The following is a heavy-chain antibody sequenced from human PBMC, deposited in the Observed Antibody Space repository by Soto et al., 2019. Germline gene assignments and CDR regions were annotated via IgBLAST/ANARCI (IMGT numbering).Heavy chain of an antibody. CDR2: IKQDGSEK. CDR1: GFTFSSYW. Sequence: GGSLRLSCVASGFTFSSYWMSWVRQAPGKGLEWVANIKQDGSEKYYVDSVKGRFTISRDNAKNSLYLQMNSLRAEDTAVYYCARDSDPSRAFDIWGQGTMVTVSS. J-gene: IGHJ3*02. V-gene: IGHV3-7*01. CDR3: ARDSDPSRAFDI.